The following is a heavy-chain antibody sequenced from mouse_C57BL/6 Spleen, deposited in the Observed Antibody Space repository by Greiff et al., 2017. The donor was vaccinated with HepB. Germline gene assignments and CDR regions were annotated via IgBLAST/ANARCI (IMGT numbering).Heavy chain of an antibody. CDR2: IDPSDSYT. Sequence: QVQLQQPGAELVKPGASVKLSCKASGYTFTSYWMQWVKQRPGQGLEWIGEIDPSDSYTNYNQKFKGKATLTVDTSSSTAYMQLSSLTSEDSAVYYCARGAGDGYYVWMDYWGQGTSVTVSS. CDR1: GYTFTSYW. V-gene: IGHV1-50*01. CDR3: ARGAGDGYYVWMDY. D-gene: IGHD2-3*01. J-gene: IGHJ4*01.